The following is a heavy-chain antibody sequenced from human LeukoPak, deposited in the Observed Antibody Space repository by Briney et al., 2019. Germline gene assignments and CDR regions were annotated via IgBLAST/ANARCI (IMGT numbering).Heavy chain of an antibody. D-gene: IGHD5-24*01. Sequence: GGSLRLSCAASGFTFDDYAMHWVRQAPGKGLEWVSGISWNSGSIGYADSVKGRFTISRDNARSSLSLQMNSLRVEDTAVYYCVRDGSVGSGRHFEYWGQGTLVTVSS. V-gene: IGHV3-9*01. CDR1: GFTFDDYA. CDR3: VRDGSVGSGRHFEY. CDR2: ISWNSGSI. J-gene: IGHJ4*02.